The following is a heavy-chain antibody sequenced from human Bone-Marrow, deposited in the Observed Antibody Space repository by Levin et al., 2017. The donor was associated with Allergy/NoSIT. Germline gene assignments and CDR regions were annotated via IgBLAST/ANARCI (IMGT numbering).Heavy chain of an antibody. CDR3: ARRRRDGSSAGCFDY. V-gene: IGHV1-2*02. J-gene: IGHJ4*02. CDR1: EYTFTAHY. CDR2: INPSSGGT. Sequence: ASVKVSCKASEYTFTAHYMHWVRQAPGQGLEWMGWINPSSGGTNYAQKFQGRVTMTRDTSLSTAYMELSRLRSDDRAVYYCARRRRDGSSAGCFDYWGLGTLVTVSS. D-gene: IGHD6-6*01.